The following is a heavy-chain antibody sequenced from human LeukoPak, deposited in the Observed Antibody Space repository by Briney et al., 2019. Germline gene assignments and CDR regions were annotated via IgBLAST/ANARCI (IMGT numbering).Heavy chain of an antibody. CDR2: INPNSGGT. CDR1: GYTFTGYY. V-gene: IGHV1-2*02. CDR3: AREQQLVGGWDMDV. D-gene: IGHD6-13*01. J-gene: IGHJ6*02. Sequence: ASVKVSCKASGYTFTGYYMHWVRQAPGQGLEWMGWINPNSGGTNYAQKFEGRVTMTRDTSISTAYMELSRLRSDDTAVYYCAREQQLVGGWDMDVWGQGTTVTVSS.